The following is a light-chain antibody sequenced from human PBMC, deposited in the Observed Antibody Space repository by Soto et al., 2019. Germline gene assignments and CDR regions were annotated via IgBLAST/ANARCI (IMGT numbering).Light chain of an antibody. J-gene: IGKJ2*01. CDR2: GAS. Sequence: EIVLTQSPGTLSLSPGERATLSCRASQSVSSSYLAWYQQKPGQAPRLLIYGASSRATGIPDRFSGSGSGTDFTLTLSRLETDDCAVYYCQQYGSSPFTFGQGTKLEIK. CDR3: QQYGSSPFT. CDR1: QSVSSSY. V-gene: IGKV3-20*01.